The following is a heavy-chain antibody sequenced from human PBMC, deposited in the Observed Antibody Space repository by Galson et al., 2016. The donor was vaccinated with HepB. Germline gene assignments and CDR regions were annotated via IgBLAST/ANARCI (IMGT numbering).Heavy chain of an antibody. D-gene: IGHD3-10*01. CDR1: GYTFSNYG. V-gene: IGHV1-18*04. CDR3: ARDPEVRGVIMGY. J-gene: IGHJ4*02. Sequence: SVKVSCKASGYTFSNYGISWVRQAPGQGLEWMGWISGYNGNTNYAQKLQGRVTKTTDTSTSTAYMELRSLRSDDTAVYYCARDPEVRGVIMGYWGQGTLVTVSS. CDR2: ISGYNGNT.